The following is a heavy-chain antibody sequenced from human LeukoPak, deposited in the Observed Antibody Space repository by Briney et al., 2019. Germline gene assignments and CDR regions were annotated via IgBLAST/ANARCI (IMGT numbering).Heavy chain of an antibody. V-gene: IGHV3-23*01. CDR3: AKAVPDYDYVWGSYRKRPFDY. J-gene: IGHJ4*02. CDR1: GFTFSSYG. CDR2: ISGSGGST. Sequence: GSLRLSCAASGFTFSSYGMSWVRQAPGKGLEWVSAISGSGGSTYYADSVKGRFTISRDNSKNTLYLQMNSLRAEDTAVYYCAKAVPDYDYVWGSYRKRPFDYWGQGTLVTVSS. D-gene: IGHD3-16*02.